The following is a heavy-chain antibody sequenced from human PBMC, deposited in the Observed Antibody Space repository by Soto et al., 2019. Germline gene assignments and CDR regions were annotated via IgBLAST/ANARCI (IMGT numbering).Heavy chain of an antibody. CDR3: ARDDGYDYVGYYYYYGMDV. D-gene: IGHD5-12*01. CDR1: GFTLSNYW. CDR2: IKQDGSQK. Sequence: GGSLRLSCAASGFTLSNYWMSWVRQAPGKGLEWVANIKQDGSQKYYVDSVKGRFTISRDNAKNSLYLQMNSLRAEDTAVYYCARDDGYDYVGYYYYYGMDVWGQGTTVTVSS. J-gene: IGHJ6*02. V-gene: IGHV3-7*03.